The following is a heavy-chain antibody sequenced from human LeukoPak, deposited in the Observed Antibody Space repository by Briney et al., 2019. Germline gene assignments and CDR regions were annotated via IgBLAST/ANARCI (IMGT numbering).Heavy chain of an antibody. V-gene: IGHV3-48*03. Sequence: PGGSLRLSCAASGFTSSSYEMNWVRQAPGKGLEWVSYISSSGSTIYYADSVEGRFTISRDNAKNSLYLQMNSLRAEDTAVYYCARGNWAEDGYFDYWGQGTLVTVSS. J-gene: IGHJ4*02. CDR3: ARGNWAEDGYFDY. CDR2: ISSSGSTI. D-gene: IGHD7-27*01. CDR1: GFTSSSYE.